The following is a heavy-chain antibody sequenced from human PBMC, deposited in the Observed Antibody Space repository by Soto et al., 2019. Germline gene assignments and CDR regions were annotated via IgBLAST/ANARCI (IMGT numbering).Heavy chain of an antibody. D-gene: IGHD2-15*01. CDR1: GFTFSSYA. CDR2: ISYDGSNK. Sequence: GGSLRLSCAASGFTFSSYAMHWVRQAPGKGLEWVAVISYDGSNKYYADSVKGRFTISRDNSKNTLYLQMNSLRAEDTAVYYCARERGLGGPKAGWFDPWGQGTLVTVSS. V-gene: IGHV3-30-3*01. CDR3: ARERGLGGPKAGWFDP. J-gene: IGHJ5*02.